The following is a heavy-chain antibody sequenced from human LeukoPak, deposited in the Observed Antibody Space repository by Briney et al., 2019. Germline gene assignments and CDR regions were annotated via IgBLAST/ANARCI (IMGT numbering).Heavy chain of an antibody. D-gene: IGHD5-24*01. CDR3: ARRTRDGYNYVWFDP. V-gene: IGHV1-69*13. CDR2: IFPIFGTA. CDR1: GGTFSSYA. Sequence: ASVKVSCKASGGTFSSYAISWVRQPPGQGLGWRGGIFPIFGTANYAQKFQGRVTITADESTSTAYMELSSLRSEDTAVYYCARRTRDGYNYVWFDPWGQGTLVTVSS. J-gene: IGHJ5*02.